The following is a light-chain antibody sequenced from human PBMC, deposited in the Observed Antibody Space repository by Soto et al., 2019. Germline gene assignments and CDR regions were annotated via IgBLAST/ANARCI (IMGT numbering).Light chain of an antibody. CDR2: EAS. CDR1: QSVGSTY. V-gene: IGKV3-20*01. J-gene: IGKJ2*01. Sequence: EILLTQSPGTLSLSPGERTTLSCRTSQSVGSTYLAWYQQKPGQAPRLLIYEASRRATGIPDRFSGSGSGTDFTLTIGRLEPEDFAVYYCQLFGSSPRYTFGQGTKLEI. CDR3: QLFGSSPRYT.